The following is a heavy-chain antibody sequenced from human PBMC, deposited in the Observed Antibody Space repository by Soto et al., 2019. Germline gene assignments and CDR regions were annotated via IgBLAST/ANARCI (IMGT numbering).Heavy chain of an antibody. CDR2: ITSNTNTI. CDR3: ARTVEGHFDY. Sequence: EVQLVESGGGLVQPGGSLRLSCAASGFPFSIYSLNWVRQAPGKGLEWFSYITSNTNTINYADSVKGRFTISRDSAKNARLLQMNGLRDEDTAVYFWARTVEGHFDYCGQGTVVTVSS. D-gene: IGHD6-19*01. CDR1: GFPFSIYS. V-gene: IGHV3-48*02. J-gene: IGHJ4*02.